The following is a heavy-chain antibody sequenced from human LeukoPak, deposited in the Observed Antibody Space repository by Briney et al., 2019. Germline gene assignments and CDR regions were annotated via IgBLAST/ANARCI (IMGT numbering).Heavy chain of an antibody. Sequence: GGSLRLSSAASGFTFSSYGMHWVRHAPGKGLEGVAFIGYDGSRKYYADSVKGSFTISRDNSKNTLYLQMNSLRAEDTAVYYCAKDSSAVPAANWFDPWGQGTLVTVSS. J-gene: IGHJ5*02. CDR1: GFTFSSYG. V-gene: IGHV3-30*02. D-gene: IGHD2-2*01. CDR3: AKDSSAVPAANWFDP. CDR2: IGYDGSRK.